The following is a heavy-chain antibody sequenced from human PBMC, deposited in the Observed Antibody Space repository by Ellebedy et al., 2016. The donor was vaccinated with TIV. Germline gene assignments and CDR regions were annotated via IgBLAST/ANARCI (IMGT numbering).Heavy chain of an antibody. CDR3: AKASPRDYADSPRDPWYFDL. D-gene: IGHD4-17*01. CDR2: LSGSWSST. V-gene: IGHV3-23*01. CDR1: GFTFRNYA. J-gene: IGHJ2*01. Sequence: GGSLRLSXAASGFTFRNYAMNWVRQAPGKGLEWVSTLSGSWSSTYYVDSVKGRFTISRDNSKNTLYLQMNSLRAEDTAIYFCAKASPRDYADSPRDPWYFDLWGRGTLVTVSS.